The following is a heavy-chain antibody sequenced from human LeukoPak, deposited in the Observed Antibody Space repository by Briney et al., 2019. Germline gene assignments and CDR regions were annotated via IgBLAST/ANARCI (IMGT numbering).Heavy chain of an antibody. V-gene: IGHV3-33*01. J-gene: IGHJ4*02. D-gene: IGHD1-1*01. CDR2: KRFDGSIK. CDR3: ARWGGTRQYYFDY. CDR1: GFIFSDYG. Sequence: GGSLRLSCAVSGFIFSDYGFHWVRQAPGKGLEWVAGKRFDGSIKQYADSVKGRFTISRDDSKNTLYLQMNFLKSEDTAVYYCARWGGTRQYYFDYWGQGTLVTVSS.